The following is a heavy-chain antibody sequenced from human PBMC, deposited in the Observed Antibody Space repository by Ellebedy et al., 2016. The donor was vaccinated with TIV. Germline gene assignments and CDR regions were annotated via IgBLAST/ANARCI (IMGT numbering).Heavy chain of an antibody. CDR1: GASFSSGGHF. CDR2: MHNSGTA. J-gene: IGHJ5*02. CDR3: ARGLGSGTYYKWSWFAP. Sequence: SETLSLTXSVSGASFSSGGHFWTWIRQRPGKGLEWIGYMHNSGTANYNPSLRGRVTISVDTSKNQFSLKLISVTAADTAVYYCARGLGSGTYYKWSWFAPWGQGTLVTVSS. D-gene: IGHD3-10*01. V-gene: IGHV4-61*08.